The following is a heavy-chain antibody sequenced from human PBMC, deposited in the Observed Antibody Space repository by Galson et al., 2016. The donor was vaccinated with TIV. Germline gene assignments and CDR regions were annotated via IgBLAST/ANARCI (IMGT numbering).Heavy chain of an antibody. Sequence: SVKVSCKASGDTSSSYIINWVRQAPGQGLEWMGSIITTFPSPNYAPKFQGRVTITTDESAADSTSTAYMELSSLRSEDTAVYYCAKSIGGYSFGYFHYWGQGTLVTVSS. V-gene: IGHV1-69*05. D-gene: IGHD5-18*01. CDR2: IITTFPSP. J-gene: IGHJ4*02. CDR1: GDTSSSYI. CDR3: AKSIGGYSFGYFHY.